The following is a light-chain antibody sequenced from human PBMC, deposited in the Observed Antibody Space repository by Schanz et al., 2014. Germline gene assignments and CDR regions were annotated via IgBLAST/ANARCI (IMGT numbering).Light chain of an antibody. CDR2: WAS. J-gene: IGKJ4*01. CDR1: QSVFYSSNNKNN. CDR3: QQYYSNPLT. V-gene: IGKV4-1*01. Sequence: DIVMTQSPDSLAVSLGERATINCKSSQSVFYSSNNKNNLAWYQQKPGQPPKLLIYWASTRESGVPDRFSGSGSGTDFTLTISSLQAEDVAVYYCQQYYSNPLTFGGGTKVQIK.